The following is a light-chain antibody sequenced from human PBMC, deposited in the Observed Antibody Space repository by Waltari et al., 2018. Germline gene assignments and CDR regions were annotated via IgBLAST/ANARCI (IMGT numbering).Light chain of an antibody. CDR2: EDN. CDR3: YSTDSTGNLWV. CDR1: ALPTTY. J-gene: IGLJ3*02. Sequence: SYELTQPPPVSVPPGQTARTARAGDALPTTYVYWYQQKPGQAPKLVIYEDNKRPSGISERFSASSSGTLATLSIAGAQIEDEADYYCYSTDSTGNLWVFGGGTKVNVL. V-gene: IGLV3-10*01.